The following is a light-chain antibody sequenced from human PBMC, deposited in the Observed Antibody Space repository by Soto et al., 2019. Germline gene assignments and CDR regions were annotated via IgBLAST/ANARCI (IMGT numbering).Light chain of an antibody. CDR3: QQYSGYSKT. V-gene: IGKV1-5*01. Sequence: DIQMTQSPSTLSASLGDGVTITCRASQSIGTWLAWYQQKPGKAPKFLIYDASTLESGVPSRFSGSGSGTEFTLTLTSLQPDDFATYYCQQYSGYSKTFGQGTKVEIK. CDR2: DAS. J-gene: IGKJ1*01. CDR1: QSIGTW.